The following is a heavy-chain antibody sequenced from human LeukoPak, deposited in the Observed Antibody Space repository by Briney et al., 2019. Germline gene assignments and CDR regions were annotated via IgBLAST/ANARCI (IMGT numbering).Heavy chain of an antibody. Sequence: GGSLRLSCAASGFTFSGYYMSWIRQAPGRGLEWVSYISSSSSYTNYADSVKGRFTISRDNAKNSLYLQMNSLGAEDTAVYYCARVDYYDSSGYSTYYFDYWGQGTLVTVSS. CDR1: GFTFSGYY. D-gene: IGHD3-22*01. CDR2: ISSSSSYT. J-gene: IGHJ4*02. CDR3: ARVDYYDSSGYSTYYFDY. V-gene: IGHV3-11*06.